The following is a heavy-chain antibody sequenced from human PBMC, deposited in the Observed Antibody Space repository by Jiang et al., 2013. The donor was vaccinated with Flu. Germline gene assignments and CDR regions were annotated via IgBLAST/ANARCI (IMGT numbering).Heavy chain of an antibody. Sequence: SAAWNWIRQSPSRGLEWLGRTYYRSKWYNDYAVSVKSRITINPDTSKNQFSLQLNSVTPEDTAVYYCARQGAVVTWYFDYWGQGTLVTVSS. J-gene: IGHJ4*02. CDR1: SAA. CDR3: ARQGAVVTWYFDY. V-gene: IGHV6-1*01. CDR2: TYYRSKWYN. D-gene: IGHD4-23*01.